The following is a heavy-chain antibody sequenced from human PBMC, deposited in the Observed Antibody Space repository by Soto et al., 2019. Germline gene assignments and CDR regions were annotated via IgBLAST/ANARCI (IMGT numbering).Heavy chain of an antibody. J-gene: IGHJ5*02. V-gene: IGHV4-59*01. CDR1: GSDITTYY. D-gene: IGHD3-9*01. CDR3: ARCPIDHDWFDP. CDR2: IYDTGST. Sequence: KTSETLSLTCTVSGSDITTYYWSWLRQSPGKGLEWIGHIYDTGSTTYNLSLKSRVTISVDTSNKQFSLRLTAATAADTAVYYCARCPIDHDWFDPWGQGALVTVSS.